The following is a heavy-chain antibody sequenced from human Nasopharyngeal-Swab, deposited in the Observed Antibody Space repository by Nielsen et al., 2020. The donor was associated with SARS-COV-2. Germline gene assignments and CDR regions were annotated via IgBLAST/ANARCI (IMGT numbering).Heavy chain of an antibody. D-gene: IGHD6-19*01. CDR1: GYTFISYG. CDR3: ARDRDSSGWFDY. Sequence: ASVQVSCNASGYTFISYGISWVRQAPGQGLEWMGWISAYNGNTNYAQKFQGRVTMTRDTSTSTVYMELSSLRSEDTAVYYCARDRDSSGWFDYWGQGTLVTVSS. V-gene: IGHV1-18*01. CDR2: ISAYNGNT. J-gene: IGHJ4*02.